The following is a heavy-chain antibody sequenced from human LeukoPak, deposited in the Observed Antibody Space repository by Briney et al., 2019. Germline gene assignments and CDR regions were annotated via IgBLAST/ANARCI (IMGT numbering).Heavy chain of an antibody. D-gene: IGHD3-22*01. J-gene: IGHJ4*02. CDR2: ISAYNGNT. Sequence: ASVKVSCKASGYTFTSYGISWVRQAPGQGLEWMGWISAYNGNTNYAQKLQGRVTMTTDTSTSTAYMERRSLRSDDTAVYYCATLYDSSGYYDPYFDYWGQGTLVTVSS. CDR3: ATLYDSSGYYDPYFDY. CDR1: GYTFTSYG. V-gene: IGHV1-18*01.